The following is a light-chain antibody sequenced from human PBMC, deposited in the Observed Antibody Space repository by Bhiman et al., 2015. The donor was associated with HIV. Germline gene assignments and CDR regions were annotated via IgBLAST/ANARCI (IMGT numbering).Light chain of an antibody. V-gene: IGLV2-14*03. CDR2: DVS. Sequence: QSALTQPASVSGSPGQSITISCTGTSSDIGDSNYVSWYQQHPDKAPKLIIYDVSKRPSGVSNRFSGSKSGNTASLTISGLQAEDEADYSCSSYTTSSTWVFGGGTTLTVL. CDR3: SSYTTSSTWV. J-gene: IGLJ3*02. CDR1: SSDIGDSNY.